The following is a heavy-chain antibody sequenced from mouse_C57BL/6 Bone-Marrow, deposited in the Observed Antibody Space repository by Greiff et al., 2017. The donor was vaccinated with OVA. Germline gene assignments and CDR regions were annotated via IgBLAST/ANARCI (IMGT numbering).Heavy chain of an antibody. J-gene: IGHJ2*01. CDR2: ISSGGSYT. V-gene: IGHV5-6*01. CDR3: ARHGDYGSFFDY. CDR1: GFTFSSYG. D-gene: IGHD1-1*01. Sequence: EVKLVESGGDLVKPGGSLKLSCAASGFTFSSYGMSWVRPTPDTRLEWVATISSGGSYTYYPDSVKGRFTISRDNAKNTLYLQMSSLKSEDTAMYYCARHGDYGSFFDYWGQGTTLTVSS.